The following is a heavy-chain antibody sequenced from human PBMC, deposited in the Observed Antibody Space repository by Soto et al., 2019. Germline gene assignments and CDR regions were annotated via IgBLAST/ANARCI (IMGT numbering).Heavy chain of an antibody. CDR3: PSNFKTAYYDSSGYYPY. J-gene: IGHJ4*02. CDR2: ISSSSSTI. V-gene: IGHV3-48*01. D-gene: IGHD3-22*01. Sequence: EVQLVESGGGLVQPGGSLRLSCAASGFTFSSYSMNWVRQAPGKGLEWVSYISSSSSTIYYADSVKGRFTISRDNAKNSLYLQMNSLRAEDTAVYYCPSNFKTAYYDSSGYYPYWGQGTLVTVSS. CDR1: GFTFSSYS.